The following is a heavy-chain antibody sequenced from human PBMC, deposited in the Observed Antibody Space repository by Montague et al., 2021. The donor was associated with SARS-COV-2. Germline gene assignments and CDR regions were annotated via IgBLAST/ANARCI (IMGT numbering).Heavy chain of an antibody. CDR1: GFTFSSYA. CDR2: ISYDGGNK. CDR3: ARDRIGLRLGELSLREGYYGMDV. Sequence: SLRLSCAASGFTFSSYAMHWVRQAPGKGLEWVAVISYDGGNKYYADSVKGRFTISRDNSKNTLYLQMNSLRAEDTAVYYCARDRIGLRLGELSLREGYYGMDVWGQGTTVTVSS. D-gene: IGHD3-16*02. J-gene: IGHJ6*02. V-gene: IGHV3-30-3*01.